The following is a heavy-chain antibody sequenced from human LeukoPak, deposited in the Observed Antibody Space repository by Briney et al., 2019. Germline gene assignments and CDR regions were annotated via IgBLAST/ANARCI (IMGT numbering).Heavy chain of an antibody. CDR2: ISSSSSYI. Sequence: PGGSLRLSCAASGFTFSSYTMNWVRQAPGKGLEWVSSISSSSSYIYYADSVKGRFTISRDNAKNSLYLQMNSLRSEDTAVYYCARGLPYGSGSKGYDYWGQGTLVTVSS. CDR3: ARGLPYGSGSKGYDY. D-gene: IGHD3-10*01. CDR1: GFTFSSYT. V-gene: IGHV3-21*04. J-gene: IGHJ4*02.